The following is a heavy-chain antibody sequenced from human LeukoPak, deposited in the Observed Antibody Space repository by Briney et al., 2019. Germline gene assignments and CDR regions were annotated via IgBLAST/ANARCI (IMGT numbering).Heavy chain of an antibody. CDR2: ISSSGSTI. Sequence: GGSLRLSCAASGFTFSDYYMSWIRQAPGKGLEWVSYISSSGSTIYYADSVKGRFTISRDNAKNSLYLQMNSLRAEDTAVYYCASRYSSSSELDYWGQGTLVTVSP. J-gene: IGHJ4*02. V-gene: IGHV3-11*01. CDR1: GFTFSDYY. CDR3: ASRYSSSSELDY. D-gene: IGHD6-6*01.